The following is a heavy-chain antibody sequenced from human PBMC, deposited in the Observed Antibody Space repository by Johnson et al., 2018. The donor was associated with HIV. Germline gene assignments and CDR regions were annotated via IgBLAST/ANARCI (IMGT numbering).Heavy chain of an antibody. CDR2: IYSGGST. CDR1: GFTVSSNY. Sequence: VQLVESGGGVVQPGRSLRLSCAASGFTVSSNYMNWVRQAPGKGLEWVSVIYSGGSTYYADSVKGRFTISRDNSKNTLYLQMNSLRAEDTAVYYCARDSGSSWTFHAFDIWGQGTMVTVSS. D-gene: IGHD6-13*01. V-gene: IGHV3-66*02. CDR3: ARDSGSSWTFHAFDI. J-gene: IGHJ3*02.